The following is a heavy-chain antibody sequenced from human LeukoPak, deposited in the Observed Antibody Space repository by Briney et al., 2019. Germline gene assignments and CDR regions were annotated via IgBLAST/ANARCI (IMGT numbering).Heavy chain of an antibody. V-gene: IGHV5-51*01. Sequence: GESLKISCKGSGYSFTSYWIGWVRQMPGKGLEWMGIIYPGDSDTRYSPSFQGQVTISADKSISTAYLQWSSLKASDTAMYYCARHAGSGSYVWCVVDYWGQGTLVTVSS. CDR1: GYSFTSYW. D-gene: IGHD3-10*01. CDR3: ARHAGSGSYVWCVVDY. J-gene: IGHJ4*02. CDR2: IYPGDSDT.